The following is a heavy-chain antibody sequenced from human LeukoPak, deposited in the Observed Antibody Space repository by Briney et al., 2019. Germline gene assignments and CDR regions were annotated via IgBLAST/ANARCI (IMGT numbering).Heavy chain of an antibody. CDR3: ARDGGSYFGTHAFDI. J-gene: IGHJ3*02. D-gene: IGHD1-26*01. V-gene: IGHV1-2*02. Sequence: ASVKVSCKASGYTFTGYYMHWVRQAPGQGLEWMGWINPNSGGTNYAQKFQGRVTMTGDTSISTAYMELSRLRSDDTAVYYCARDGGSYFGTHAFDIWGQGTMVTVSS. CDR2: INPNSGGT. CDR1: GYTFTGYY.